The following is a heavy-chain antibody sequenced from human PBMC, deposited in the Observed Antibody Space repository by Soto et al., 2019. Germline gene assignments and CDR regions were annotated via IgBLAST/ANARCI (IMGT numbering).Heavy chain of an antibody. CDR1: GFTFSAYA. Sequence: PGGSLRLSCAAPGFTFSAYAMHWVRQAPVKGLEWVAVISYDGSSQNYADSVKGRFTISRDNSKNTLYLQMNSLRDEDMALYYCARGAVTTNYYYGMDVWGRGTTVTVSS. V-gene: IGHV3-30-3*01. CDR3: ARGAVTTNYYYGMDV. J-gene: IGHJ6*02. CDR2: ISYDGSSQ. D-gene: IGHD4-17*01.